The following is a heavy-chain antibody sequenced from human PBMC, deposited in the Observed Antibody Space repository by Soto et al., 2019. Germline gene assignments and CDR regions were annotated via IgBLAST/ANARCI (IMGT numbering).Heavy chain of an antibody. CDR1: GGTFSSYA. D-gene: IGHD3-22*01. V-gene: IGHV1-69*13. CDR3: ARGRPSYSSLKSGPAVYYYYYGMDV. CDR2: IIPIFGTA. J-gene: IGHJ6*02. Sequence: SVKVSCKASGGTFSSYAISWVRQAPGQGLEWMGGIIPIFGTANYAQKFQGRVTITADESTSTAYMELSSLRSEDTAVYYCARGRPSYSSLKSGPAVYYYYYGMDVWGQGTTATVSS.